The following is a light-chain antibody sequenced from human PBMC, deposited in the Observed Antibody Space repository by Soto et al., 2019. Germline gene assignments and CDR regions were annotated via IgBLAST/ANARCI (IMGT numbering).Light chain of an antibody. J-gene: IGLJ3*02. CDR2: EVS. V-gene: IGLV2-14*01. Sequence: QSALTQPASVSGSPGQSITISCTGTSSDVGAYNYVSWYQQHPGKAPKLMIYEVSYRPSGVSNRFSGSKSGNTASLTISGLHTEDEADYYCSSYTNSNSLLFGGGTKVTVL. CDR1: SSDVGAYNY. CDR3: SSYTNSNSLL.